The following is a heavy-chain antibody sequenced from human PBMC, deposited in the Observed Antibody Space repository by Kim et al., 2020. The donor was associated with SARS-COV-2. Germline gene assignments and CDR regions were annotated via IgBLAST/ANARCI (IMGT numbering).Heavy chain of an antibody. V-gene: IGHV3-49*03. Sequence: GGSLRLSCAASGFTFADYAINWFRRAPGKGLEWVGFIRSKTYGGTTEYAASVDGRFTISREDSKSIAYLQMNSLKTEDTAVYYCTRHPDWGQGTTVTVSS. CDR1: GFTFADYA. CDR3: TRHPD. CDR2: IRSKTYGGTT. J-gene: IGHJ6*02.